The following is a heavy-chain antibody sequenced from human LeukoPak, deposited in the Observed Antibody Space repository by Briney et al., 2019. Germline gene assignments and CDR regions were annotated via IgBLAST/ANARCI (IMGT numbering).Heavy chain of an antibody. J-gene: IGHJ6*04. CDR1: GGPFSSYA. V-gene: IGHV1-69*06. D-gene: IGHD2-15*01. Sequence: SVKVSCKASGGPFSSYAISWVRQAPGQGLEWMGGIIPLFGTANYAKKFQDRVTITADKSTSTAYMELSSLRSEDTAVYYCARARYCSGGSCYWTPYYYYGMDVWGKGTTVTVSS. CDR2: IIPLFGTA. CDR3: ARARYCSGGSCYWTPYYYYGMDV.